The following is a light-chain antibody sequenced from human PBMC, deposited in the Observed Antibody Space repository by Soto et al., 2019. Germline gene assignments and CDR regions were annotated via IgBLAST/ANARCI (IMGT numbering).Light chain of an antibody. Sequence: EIVMTQSPATLSVSPGERATLSCRASQSVSSLLAWYQQKPGQAPRLLIYRASYRATGVPGRFSGSGSGTEFTLTITSLQSEDFGDYYCQQYNEWPITFGQGTRLEI. CDR2: RAS. CDR1: QSVSSL. V-gene: IGKV3-15*01. CDR3: QQYNEWPIT. J-gene: IGKJ5*01.